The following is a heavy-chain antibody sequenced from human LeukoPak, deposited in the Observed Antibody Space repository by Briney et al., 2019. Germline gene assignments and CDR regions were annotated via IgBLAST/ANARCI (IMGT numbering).Heavy chain of an antibody. Sequence: SETLSLTCTVSGGSISNYYWSWIRQPPGEGREWIGYIYYSGGTNYNPSLKSRVTISVDTSKNQFSLKLSSVAAADTAVYYSARGPTHYYMDVWGKGTTVTVSS. J-gene: IGHJ6*03. CDR2: IYYSGGT. V-gene: IGHV4-59*01. CDR1: GGSISNYY. CDR3: ARGPTHYYMDV.